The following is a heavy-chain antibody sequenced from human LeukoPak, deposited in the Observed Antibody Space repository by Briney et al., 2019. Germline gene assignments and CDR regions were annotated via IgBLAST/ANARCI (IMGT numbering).Heavy chain of an antibody. CDR2: IYYSGST. CDR1: GGSISSGDYY. J-gene: IGHJ4*02. CDR3: ARDLGARITMVRGARYTYYFDY. D-gene: IGHD3-10*01. Sequence: SETLSLTCTVSGGSISSGDYYWSWIRQPPGKGLEWIGYIYYSGSTYYNPSLKSRVTISVDTSKNQFSLKLSSVTAADTAVYYCARDLGARITMVRGARYTYYFDYWGQGTLVTVSS. V-gene: IGHV4-30-4*01.